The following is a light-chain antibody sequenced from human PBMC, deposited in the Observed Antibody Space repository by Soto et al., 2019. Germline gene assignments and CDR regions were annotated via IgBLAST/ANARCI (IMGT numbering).Light chain of an antibody. Sequence: EIVLTQSPGTLSLSPGERATLSCRASQSVSSIFLAWYQHKPGQAPRLLIYGASTRATGIPDRFSGSGSGTDFHLTISRLEPEDFAVYYCQQYGSSPRTFGHGTRVEIK. CDR3: QQYGSSPRT. V-gene: IGKV3-20*01. CDR1: QSVSSIF. CDR2: GAS. J-gene: IGKJ1*01.